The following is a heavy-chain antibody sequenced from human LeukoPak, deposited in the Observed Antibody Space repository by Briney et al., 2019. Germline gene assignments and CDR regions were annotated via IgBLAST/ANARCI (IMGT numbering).Heavy chain of an antibody. CDR1: GYSISSGYY. CDR3: ARDNDYDSSGTRSHWFDP. V-gene: IGHV4-38-2*02. J-gene: IGHJ5*02. D-gene: IGHD3-22*01. Sequence: KPSETLSLTCTVSGYSISSGYYWGWIRQPPGKGLEWIGSIYHSGSTYYNPSLKSRVTISVDTSKNQFSLKLSSVTAADTAVYYCARDNDYDSSGTRSHWFDPWGQGTLVTVSS. CDR2: IYHSGST.